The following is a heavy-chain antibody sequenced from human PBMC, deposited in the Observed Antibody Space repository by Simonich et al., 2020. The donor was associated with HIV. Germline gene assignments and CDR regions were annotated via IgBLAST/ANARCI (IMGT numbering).Heavy chain of an antibody. V-gene: IGHV4-34*01. CDR1: GGSFSGFF. D-gene: IGHD6-13*01. CDR2: IKYSEST. J-gene: IGHJ1*01. Sequence: QVQLQQWGAGRLKPSETLSLTCAVYGGSFSGFFWNWIRQPPGKGLECIGEIKYSESTNYNPSLKSRVTISVDTSKNQFSPKLSSVTAADTAGYYCARLTAGGLGEYFQHWGQGTLVTVSS. CDR3: ARLTAGGLGEYFQH.